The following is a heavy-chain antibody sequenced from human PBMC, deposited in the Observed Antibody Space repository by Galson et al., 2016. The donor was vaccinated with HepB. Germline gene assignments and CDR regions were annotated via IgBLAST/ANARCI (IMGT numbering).Heavy chain of an antibody. CDR2: INKDGSST. J-gene: IGHJ6*02. V-gene: IGHV3-74*01. CDR3: ARMESGGHDFGSGHYSWSGCMDV. CDR1: GFSFSSYW. Sequence: SLRLSCAASGFSFSSYWMHWVRQAPGKGLVCVSSINKDGSSTSYADSVKGRFTISRDNAKNTLYLQMNSLRAEDTAVYYCARMESGGHDFGSGHYSWSGCMDVWGQGTTVTVSS. D-gene: IGHD3-3*01.